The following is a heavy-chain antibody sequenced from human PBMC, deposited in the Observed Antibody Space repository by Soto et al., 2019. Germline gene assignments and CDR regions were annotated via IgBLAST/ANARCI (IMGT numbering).Heavy chain of an antibody. CDR1: GFTFNSYW. Sequence: EVQLVESGGGLVQPGGSLRLSCAASGFTFNSYWMTWVRQAPGKGLEWVANIKQDGSEKYYVDSVKGRFTISRDNAKNSLYLQMNRLSAEDTAVYYCARGWGLDPWGQGTLVTVSS. J-gene: IGHJ5*02. CDR3: ARGWGLDP. CDR2: IKQDGSEK. V-gene: IGHV3-7*04. D-gene: IGHD1-26*01.